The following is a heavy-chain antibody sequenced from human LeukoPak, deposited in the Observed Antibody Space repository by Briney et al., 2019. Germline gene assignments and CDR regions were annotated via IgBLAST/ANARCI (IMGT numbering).Heavy chain of an antibody. CDR2: ISGSGGST. CDR1: GFTFSSYA. J-gene: IGHJ4*02. D-gene: IGHD3-9*01. Sequence: SGGSLRLSCAASGFTFSSYAMSWVRQAPGKGLEWVSAISGSGGSTYYADSVKGRFTISRDNSKNTLYLQMNSLRAEDTAVYYCAKVQDYDILTGYYIAGGYFDYWGQGTLVTVSS. V-gene: IGHV3-23*01. CDR3: AKVQDYDILTGYYIAGGYFDY.